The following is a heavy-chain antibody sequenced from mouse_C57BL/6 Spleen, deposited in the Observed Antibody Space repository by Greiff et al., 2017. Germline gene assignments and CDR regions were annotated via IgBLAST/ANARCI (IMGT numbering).Heavy chain of an antibody. CDR3: ARIALYGSSSYWYFDV. V-gene: IGHV8-8*01. CDR2: IWWDDDK. CDR1: GFSLSTFGMG. Sequence: QVQLKESGPGILQPSQTLSLTCSFSGFSLSTFGMGVGWIRQPSGKGLEWLAHIWWDDDKYYNPALKSRLTISKDTSKNQVFLKIANVDTADTATYYCARIALYGSSSYWYFDVWGTGTTVTVSS. J-gene: IGHJ1*03. D-gene: IGHD1-1*01.